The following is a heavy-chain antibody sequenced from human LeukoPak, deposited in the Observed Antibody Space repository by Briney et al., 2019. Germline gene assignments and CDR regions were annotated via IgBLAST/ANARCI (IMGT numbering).Heavy chain of an antibody. V-gene: IGHV3-23*01. CDR3: AKDPYDSSGFYGLGGGIDY. Sequence: GASLRLSCAASGFTFSSYAMGWVRQAPGKGLEWVSAISGSGGSTYYADSVKGRFTISRDNSKNTLYLQMNSLRAEDTAVYYCAKDPYDSSGFYGLGGGIDYWGQGTLVTVSS. J-gene: IGHJ4*02. CDR2: ISGSGGST. CDR1: GFTFSSYA. D-gene: IGHD3-22*01.